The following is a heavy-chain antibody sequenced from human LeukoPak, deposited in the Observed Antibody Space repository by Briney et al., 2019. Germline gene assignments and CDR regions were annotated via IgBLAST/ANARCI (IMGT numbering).Heavy chain of an antibody. Sequence: QPGRSLRLSCTASGFTFGDYAMSWFRQAPGRGLEWVGFIRSKAYGGTTEYAASVKGRFTISRDDSKSIAYLQMNSLKTEDTAVYYCTRDQLIGQLVFPFPQPDAFDIWGQGTMVTVSS. CDR1: GFTFGDYA. V-gene: IGHV3-49*03. CDR3: TRDQLIGQLVFPFPQPDAFDI. J-gene: IGHJ3*02. CDR2: IRSKAYGGTT. D-gene: IGHD6-13*01.